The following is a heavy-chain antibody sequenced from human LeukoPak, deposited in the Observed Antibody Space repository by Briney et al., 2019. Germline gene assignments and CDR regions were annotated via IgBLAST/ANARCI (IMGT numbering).Heavy chain of an antibody. CDR1: GGFISSYY. V-gene: IGHV4-59*01. CDR2: IYYSGST. J-gene: IGHJ4*02. Sequence: SETLSLTCTVSGGFISSYYWSWIGQPPGKGLDWIGYIYYSGSTNYNPSLKSRVTISVDTSKNQFSLKLSSVTAADTAVYYCARDSGLDDYVWGSYFDYWGQGTLVTVSS. D-gene: IGHD3-16*01. CDR3: ARDSGLDDYVWGSYFDY.